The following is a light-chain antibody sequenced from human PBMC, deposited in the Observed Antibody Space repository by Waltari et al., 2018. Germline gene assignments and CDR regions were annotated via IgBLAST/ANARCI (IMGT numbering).Light chain of an antibody. CDR3: SSYAGINKV. J-gene: IGLJ1*01. CDR1: SSDVGGYNY. CDR2: DVT. Sequence: QSALTQSPSASGSLGQSGTISCTGTSSDVGGYNYVSWYQQHPGKAPKLMIYDVTKRPSGVPILIPVPKSVNTPYWTVSGLKADDEDDYYCSSYAGINKVCGTGTKVTVL. V-gene: IGLV2-8*01.